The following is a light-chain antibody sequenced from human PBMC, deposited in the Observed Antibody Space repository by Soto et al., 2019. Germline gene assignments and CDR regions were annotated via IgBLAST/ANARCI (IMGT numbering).Light chain of an antibody. V-gene: IGLV2-14*03. CDR3: SSYTSSSALRV. Sequence: QSALTQPASVSGSPGQSITLPCTGTSSDIGASKYVSWYQQHPGNAPKFLIYDVSNRPSGVSDRFSGSKSGNTASLTISGLQAEDEAVYYCSSYTSSSALRVFGGGTKVTVL. CDR1: SSDIGASKY. J-gene: IGLJ2*01. CDR2: DVS.